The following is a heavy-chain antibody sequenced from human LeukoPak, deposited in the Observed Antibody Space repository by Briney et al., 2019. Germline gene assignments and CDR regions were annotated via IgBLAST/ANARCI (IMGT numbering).Heavy chain of an antibody. CDR3: ARGPAGGNFDY. Sequence: SETLSLTCAVYGGSFSGYYWSWIRQPPGKGLEWIGEINHSGSTNYNPSLKSRVTISVDTSKNQFSLKLCSVTAADTAVYYCARGPAGGNFDYWGQGTLVTVSS. CDR1: GGSFSGYY. CDR2: INHSGST. J-gene: IGHJ4*02. V-gene: IGHV4-34*01. D-gene: IGHD2-15*01.